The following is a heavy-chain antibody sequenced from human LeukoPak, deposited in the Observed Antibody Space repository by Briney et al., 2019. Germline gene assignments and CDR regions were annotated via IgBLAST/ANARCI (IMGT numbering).Heavy chain of an antibody. J-gene: IGHJ4*02. CDR3: AKGRGWLQFFDY. Sequence: GGSLRLSCAASGFSFSTYAMNWVRQAPGKGLEWVSTISGGGGSTFYADSVKGRFTISRDNSKNTLYLQMNSLRAEDTAVYYCAKGRGWLQFFDYWGQGTLVTVSS. CDR1: GFSFSTYA. V-gene: IGHV3-23*01. CDR2: ISGGGGST. D-gene: IGHD5-24*01.